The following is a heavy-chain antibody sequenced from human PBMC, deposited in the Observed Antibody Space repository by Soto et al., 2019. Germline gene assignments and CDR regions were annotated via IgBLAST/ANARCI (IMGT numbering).Heavy chain of an antibody. CDR1: GFTFNTYD. Sequence: QMQLVQSGGGVVQPGGSLRLSCAASGFTFNTYDMNWVRQAPGKGLEWVAIISYAGSNKYYADSVKGRFTVSRDNSKNSMFLHMNSLRVDDTAVYFCARDMNWLDPWGQGTLVTVSS. J-gene: IGHJ5*02. CDR3: ARDMNWLDP. CDR2: ISYAGSNK. V-gene: IGHV3-30-3*01.